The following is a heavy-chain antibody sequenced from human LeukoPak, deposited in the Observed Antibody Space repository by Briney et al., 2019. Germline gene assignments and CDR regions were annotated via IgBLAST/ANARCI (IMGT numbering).Heavy chain of an antibody. V-gene: IGHV3-7*01. CDR2: IKQDGSEK. Sequence: GGSLRLSCAASGFTFSSYVMSWVRQAPGKGLEWVANIKQDGSEKDYVDSVKGRFTISRDNAKNPLYLQMNSLRAEDTAVYYCARYCGGDCYGMDVWGQGTTVTVSS. CDR3: ARYCGGDCYGMDV. J-gene: IGHJ6*02. D-gene: IGHD2-21*01. CDR1: GFTFSSYV.